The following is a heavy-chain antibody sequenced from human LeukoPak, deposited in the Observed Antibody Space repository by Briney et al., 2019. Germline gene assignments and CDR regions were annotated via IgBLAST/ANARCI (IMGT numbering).Heavy chain of an antibody. Sequence: GESLNIPCKGSGYSFADSWIAWVRQIPGKGLEWMGLIYPVDSDTRYSPSFQGQVSISVDKSISTTFLQWSSLKAADTAMYYCARQYGRPYDYWGQGTLVCVSS. V-gene: IGHV5-51*01. CDR3: ARQYGRPYDY. J-gene: IGHJ4*02. D-gene: IGHD3-10*01. CDR2: IYPVDSDT. CDR1: GYSFADSW.